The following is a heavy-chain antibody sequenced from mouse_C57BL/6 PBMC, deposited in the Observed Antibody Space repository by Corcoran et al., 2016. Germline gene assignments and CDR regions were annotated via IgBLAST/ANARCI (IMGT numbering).Heavy chain of an antibody. Sequence: QIQLVQSGPELKKPGETVKISCKASGYTFTTYGMSWVKQAPGKGLKWMGWINTYSGVPTYADDFKGRFAFSLETSASTAYLQINNLKNEDTATYFCARKGDYYGSRRGGAMYYWGQGTSVTVSS. D-gene: IGHD1-1*01. J-gene: IGHJ4*01. V-gene: IGHV9-3*01. CDR1: GYTFTTYG. CDR3: ARKGDYYGSRRGGAMYY. CDR2: INTYSGVP.